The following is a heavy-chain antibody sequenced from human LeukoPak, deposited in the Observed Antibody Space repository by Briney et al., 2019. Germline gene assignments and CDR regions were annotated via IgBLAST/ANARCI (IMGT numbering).Heavy chain of an antibody. CDR3: XXDLRQQLVNFDY. CDR2: ISYDGSNK. CDR1: GFTFSSYA. J-gene: IGHJ4*02. D-gene: IGHD6-13*01. Sequence: PGGSLRLSCAACGFTFSSYAMHWVRQAPGKGLEWVAVISYDGSNKYYADSVKGRCTISRDNSKNTLYLQMNSLRAEDTAVYYCXXDLRQQLVNFDYWGQGTLVTVSS. V-gene: IGHV3-30*04.